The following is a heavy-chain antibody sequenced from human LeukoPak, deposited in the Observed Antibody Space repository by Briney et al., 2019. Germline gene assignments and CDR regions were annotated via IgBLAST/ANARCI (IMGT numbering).Heavy chain of an antibody. D-gene: IGHD7-27*01. CDR2: INHSGST. Sequence: SETLSLTCAVYGGSFSGYYWSWIRQPPGKGLEWIGEINHSGSTNYNPSLKSRGTISVDTSKNQFSLKLSSVTAADTAVYYCARRTANWGSFNWGQGTLVPSPQ. CDR3: ARRTANWGSFN. J-gene: IGHJ4*02. V-gene: IGHV4-34*01. CDR1: GGSFSGYY.